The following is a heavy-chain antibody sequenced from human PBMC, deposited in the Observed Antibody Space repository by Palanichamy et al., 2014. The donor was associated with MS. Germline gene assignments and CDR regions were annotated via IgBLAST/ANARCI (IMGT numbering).Heavy chain of an antibody. J-gene: IGHJ4*02. CDR1: GASISNKY. Sequence: QVQLQESGPGLVKPSETLSLTCSVSGASISNKYWSWIRQPAGKGLEWIGRISASFSASAGTNYNPSLKSRVTMSIDTSKNQFSLKLDSVTAADTAVFYCARDDTTSLDYWGQGTLVTVSS. CDR3: ARDDTTSLDY. CDR2: ISASFSASAGT. V-gene: IGHV4-4*07. D-gene: IGHD4-17*01.